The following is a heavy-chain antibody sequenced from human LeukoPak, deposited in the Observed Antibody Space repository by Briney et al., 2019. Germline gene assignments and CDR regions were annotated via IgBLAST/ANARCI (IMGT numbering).Heavy chain of an antibody. CDR3: SREGYDILTGYYIVD. V-gene: IGHV4-59*12. Sequence: KPSETLSLTCTVSGGSISSYYWSWIRQPPGKGLEWIGYIYYSGSTNYNPSLKSRVTISVDTSKNQFSLKLSSVTAADTALYYCSREGYDILTGYYIVDWGQGTLVTVSS. J-gene: IGHJ4*02. CDR1: GGSISSYY. CDR2: IYYSGST. D-gene: IGHD3-9*01.